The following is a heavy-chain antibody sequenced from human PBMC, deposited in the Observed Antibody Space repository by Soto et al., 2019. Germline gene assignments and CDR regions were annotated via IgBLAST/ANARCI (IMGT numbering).Heavy chain of an antibody. CDR2: IYYSGST. CDR1: GGSISSNGHY. Sequence: PSETLSLTCTVSGGSISSNGHYWSWIRQHPGKGLEWIGYIYYSGSTYYNPSLRSRVTISLDTSKSQFSLRLNSVTAADTAVYYCASSAGHPGDFFYYNGMDVWGQGTTVTVSS. V-gene: IGHV4-31*03. D-gene: IGHD3-10*01. J-gene: IGHJ6*02. CDR3: ASSAGHPGDFFYYNGMDV.